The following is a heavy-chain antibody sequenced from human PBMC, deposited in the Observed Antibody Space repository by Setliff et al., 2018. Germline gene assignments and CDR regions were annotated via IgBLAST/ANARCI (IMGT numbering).Heavy chain of an antibody. J-gene: IGHJ4*02. V-gene: IGHV1-69*13. Sequence: GASVKVSCKVSGGTFSRYAISWVRQAPGQGLEWMGGIIPIFGTANYAQKFQGRVTITADESTSTVYMELSSLRSEDTAVYYCARLPHTPNWNYRREVFDYWGQGTLVTVSS. D-gene: IGHD1-7*01. CDR3: ARLPHTPNWNYRREVFDY. CDR2: IIPIFGTA. CDR1: GGTFSRYA.